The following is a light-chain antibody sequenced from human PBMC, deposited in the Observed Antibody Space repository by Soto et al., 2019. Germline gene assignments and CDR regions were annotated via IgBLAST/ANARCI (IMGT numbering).Light chain of an antibody. CDR2: DAS. J-gene: IGKJ1*01. V-gene: IGKV3-15*01. CDR3: QQYNNWPPA. Sequence: PGERVTLSCRASQSVSSSYLAWYQQKPGQAPRLLIYDASNRATGIPARFSGSGSGTEFTLTISSLQSEDFAVYYCQQYNNWPPAFGQGTKVDIK. CDR1: QSVSSSY.